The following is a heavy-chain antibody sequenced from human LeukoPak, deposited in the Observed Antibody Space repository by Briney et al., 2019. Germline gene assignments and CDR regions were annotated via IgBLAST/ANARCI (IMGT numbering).Heavy chain of an antibody. CDR2: ISSNGGST. J-gene: IGHJ3*01. V-gene: IGHV3-64*05. CDR3: VRAISLVTEVFDV. Sequence: PGGSLRLSCSASGFTFSSYAMHWVRQAPGKGLGYVSGISSNGGSTYYGDSVKGRFTISRDNSKNTLYVQMSSLRTEDTAVYSCVRAISLVTEVFDVWGQGTMVTVSS. CDR1: GFTFSSYA. D-gene: IGHD3-9*01.